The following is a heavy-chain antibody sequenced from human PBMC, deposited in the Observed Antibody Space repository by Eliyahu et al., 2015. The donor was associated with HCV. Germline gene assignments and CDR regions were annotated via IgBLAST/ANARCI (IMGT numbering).Heavy chain of an antibody. CDR2: IVVGSGNT. CDR1: GFTFTSSA. D-gene: IGHD3-10*01. CDR3: AAASITMVRGVIADNYYYYGMDV. J-gene: IGHJ6*02. V-gene: IGHV1-58*01. Sequence: QMQLVQSGPEVKKPGTSVKVSCKASGFTFTSSAVQWVRQARGQRLEWIGWIVVGSGNTNYAQKFQERVTITRDMSTSTAYMELSSLRPEDTAVYYCAAASITMVRGVIADNYYYYGMDVWGQGTTVTVSS.